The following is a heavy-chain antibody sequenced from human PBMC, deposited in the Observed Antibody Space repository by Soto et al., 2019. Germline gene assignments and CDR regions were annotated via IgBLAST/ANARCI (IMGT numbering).Heavy chain of an antibody. Sequence: GGSMRLSCAASGFTFSSYIMNWVRQAPGKGLEWVSSISSSSSYIYYADSVKGRFTISRDNAKNSLYLQMNSLRAEDTAVYYCARDPSYSNSFLFDYWGQGTLVTVSS. CDR1: GFTFSSYI. V-gene: IGHV3-21*01. J-gene: IGHJ4*02. CDR3: ARDPSYSNSFLFDY. D-gene: IGHD4-4*01. CDR2: ISSSSSYI.